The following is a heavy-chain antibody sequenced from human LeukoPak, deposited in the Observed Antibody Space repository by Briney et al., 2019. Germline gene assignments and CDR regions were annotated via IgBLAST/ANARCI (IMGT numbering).Heavy chain of an antibody. Sequence: GGSLRLSCTASGFSFSTYSMNWVRQAPGKGLEWVSYIVGSSSNMYYADSVKGRFTISRDNAKNSLYLQMGSLRAEDTAVYYCATDTPETAAIDYWGQGTLVTVSS. J-gene: IGHJ4*02. CDR1: GFSFSTYS. V-gene: IGHV3-48*04. CDR3: ATDTPETAAIDY. D-gene: IGHD1-1*01. CDR2: IVGSSSNM.